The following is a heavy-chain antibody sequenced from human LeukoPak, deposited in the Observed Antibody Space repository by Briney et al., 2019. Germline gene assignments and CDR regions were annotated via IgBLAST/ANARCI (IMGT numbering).Heavy chain of an antibody. CDR1: GGTFSSYA. Sequence: SVKVSCKASGGTFSSYAISWVRQAPGQGLEWMGGIIPIFGTANYAQKFQGRVTITADESTSTAYMELSSLRSEDTAVYYCARVLVADSSSSPFDYWGQGTLVTVSS. D-gene: IGHD6-6*01. CDR2: IIPIFGTA. J-gene: IGHJ4*02. CDR3: ARVLVADSSSSPFDY. V-gene: IGHV1-69*13.